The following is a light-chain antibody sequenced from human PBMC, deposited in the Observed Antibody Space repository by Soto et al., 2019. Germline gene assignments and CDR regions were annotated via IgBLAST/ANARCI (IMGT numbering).Light chain of an antibody. CDR2: AAS. CDR3: QQSSSAPT. Sequence: DIQMTQSPSSLSASVGDRVTITCRASQSISNHLNWYQQKPGKAPKLLIYAASSLHSGVPSRFSGSGSGTDFTLTISSLQPGDFAIYYCQQSSSAPTFGGGTKVEIK. V-gene: IGKV1-39*01. CDR1: QSISNH. J-gene: IGKJ4*01.